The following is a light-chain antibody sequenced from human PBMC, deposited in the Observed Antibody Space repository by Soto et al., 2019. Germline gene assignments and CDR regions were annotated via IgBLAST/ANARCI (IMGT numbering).Light chain of an antibody. J-gene: IGLJ2*01. CDR2: EGS. CDR3: CSDAGKRDVV. Sequence: QSALTQPASVSGSPGQSITISCTGTSSDVGSYNLVSWYQQHPGKAPKLMIYEGSKRPSGLSNRFSGSKSGNTASLTISGLQAEDEADYYCCSDAGKRDVVFGGGTKLTVL. V-gene: IGLV2-23*01. CDR1: SSDVGSYNL.